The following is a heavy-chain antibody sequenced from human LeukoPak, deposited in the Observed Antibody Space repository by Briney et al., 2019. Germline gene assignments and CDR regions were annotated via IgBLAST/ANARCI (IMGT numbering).Heavy chain of an antibody. V-gene: IGHV3-48*03. Sequence: GGSLRLSCVASGFTFSSYEMNWVRQAPGKGLEWVSNIGTSGSNIYYADSVRGRFTISRDNAKNSLYLQMNSLRAEDTAVYYCASGAQSDYWGQGTLVTVSS. CDR1: GFTFSSYE. CDR3: ASGAQSDY. CDR2: IGTSGSNI. D-gene: IGHD1-26*01. J-gene: IGHJ4*02.